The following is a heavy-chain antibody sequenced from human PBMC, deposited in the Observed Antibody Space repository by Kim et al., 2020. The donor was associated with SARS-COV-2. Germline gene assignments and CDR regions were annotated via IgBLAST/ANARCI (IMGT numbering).Heavy chain of an antibody. J-gene: IGHJ6*02. Sequence: GGSLRLSCAASGFTFSGSAMHWVRQASGKGLEWVGRIRSKANSYATAYAASVKGRFTISRDDSKNTAYLQMNSLKTEDTAVYYCTILGYCSSTSCYGLLGYYYYGMDVWGQGTTVTVSS. CDR2: IRSKANSYAT. D-gene: IGHD2-2*01. CDR3: TILGYCSSTSCYGLLGYYYYGMDV. V-gene: IGHV3-73*01. CDR1: GFTFSGSA.